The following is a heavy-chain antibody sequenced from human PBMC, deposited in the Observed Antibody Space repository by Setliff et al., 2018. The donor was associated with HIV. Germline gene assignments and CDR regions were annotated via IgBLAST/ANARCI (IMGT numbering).Heavy chain of an antibody. Sequence: SETLSLTCTVSGGSIISEISWWAWIRQPAGKGPEWLGQIYMRGGTDYNPSLEGRVTISLDTSKNQFSLKLSSVTAADTAVYYCAREGRTSSPGFDPWGQGTLDTVSS. CDR3: AREGRTSSPGFDP. J-gene: IGHJ5*02. D-gene: IGHD2-8*01. CDR1: GGSIISEISW. CDR2: IYMRGGT. V-gene: IGHV4-61*09.